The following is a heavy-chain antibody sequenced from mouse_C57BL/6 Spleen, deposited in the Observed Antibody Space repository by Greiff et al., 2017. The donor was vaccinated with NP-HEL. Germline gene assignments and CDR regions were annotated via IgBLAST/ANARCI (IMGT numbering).Heavy chain of an antibody. CDR3: TRGKNYYGSSPWFAY. CDR2: IDPETGGT. J-gene: IGHJ3*01. CDR1: GYTFTDYE. V-gene: IGHV1-15*01. Sequence: QVQLKESGAELVRPGASVTLSCKASGYTFTDYEMHWVKQTPVHGLEWIGAIDPETGGTAYNQKFKGKAILTADKSSSTAYMELRSLTSEDSAVYYCTRGKNYYGSSPWFAYWGQGTLVTVSA. D-gene: IGHD1-1*01.